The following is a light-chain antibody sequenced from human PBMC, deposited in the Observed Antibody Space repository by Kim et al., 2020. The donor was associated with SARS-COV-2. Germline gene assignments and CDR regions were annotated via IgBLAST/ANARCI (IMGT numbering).Light chain of an antibody. J-gene: IGKJ1*01. Sequence: SPGETATLSCRASQSVSTNVAWYQQKPGQAPRLLMYGASTRATGIPARFSGSGSGTDFTLTISSLQSEDLAVYHCQQYDDWPPWTFGQGTKVDIK. CDR2: GAS. CDR1: QSVSTN. CDR3: QQYDDWPPWT. V-gene: IGKV3-15*01.